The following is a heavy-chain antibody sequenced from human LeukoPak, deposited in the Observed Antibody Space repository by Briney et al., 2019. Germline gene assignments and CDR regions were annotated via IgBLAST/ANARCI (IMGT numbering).Heavy chain of an antibody. CDR3: AKRRDDNYFDY. CDR2: IRYDGSDK. CDR1: GCTFSDFG. Sequence: GGSLRLSCAASGCTFSDFGMHWVRQAPGKGLEWVAFIRYDGSDKNYADSVKGRFTISRDNSKNTLYLQMNSLRAEDTAVFYCAKRRDDNYFDYWGQGALVTVSS. D-gene: IGHD5-24*01. J-gene: IGHJ4*02. V-gene: IGHV3-30*02.